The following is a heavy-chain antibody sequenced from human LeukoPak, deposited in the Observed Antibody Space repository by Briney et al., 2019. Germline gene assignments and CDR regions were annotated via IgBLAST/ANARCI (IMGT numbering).Heavy chain of an antibody. CDR3: ARDRGSGSYYNGYWYFDL. D-gene: IGHD3-10*01. V-gene: IGHV4-31*03. Sequence: SEALSLTCTVSGGSISSGGSYWSWIRQHPGKGLEWIGYIYYSGSTYYNPSLKSRVTISVDTSKNQFSLKLSSVTAADTAVYYCARDRGSGSYYNGYWYFDLWGRGTLVTVSS. CDR1: GGSISSGGSY. J-gene: IGHJ2*01. CDR2: IYYSGST.